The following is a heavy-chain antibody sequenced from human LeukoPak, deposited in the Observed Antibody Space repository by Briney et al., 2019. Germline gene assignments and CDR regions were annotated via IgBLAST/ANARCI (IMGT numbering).Heavy chain of an antibody. V-gene: IGHV4-39*01. D-gene: IGHD3-3*01. Sequence: PSETLSLTCTVSGGSSSSSNYYWDWIRQPPGKGLEWIGSIYYSGTTYYNPSLKSRVTVSIDTSKKQFSLKVSSVTAADTAVYYCARHDFWSGYYTFDYWGQGTLVTVSS. CDR2: IYYSGTT. CDR1: GGSSSSSNYY. CDR3: ARHDFWSGYYTFDY. J-gene: IGHJ4*02.